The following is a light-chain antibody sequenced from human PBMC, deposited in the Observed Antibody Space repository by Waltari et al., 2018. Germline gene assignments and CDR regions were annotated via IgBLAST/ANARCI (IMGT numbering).Light chain of an antibody. CDR3: AAWDGSLEGWV. Sequence: QSVLTQPPSASGTPGQRVTISCSGSSSNIGSNLLSWYLQVPGTAPQPLIYSNHHRPSGVPERCSGSKSGPSASLAISWLQSEDEGDYYCAAWDGSLEGWVFGGGTRLTVL. J-gene: IGLJ3*02. CDR2: SNH. V-gene: IGLV1-44*01. CDR1: SSNIGSNL.